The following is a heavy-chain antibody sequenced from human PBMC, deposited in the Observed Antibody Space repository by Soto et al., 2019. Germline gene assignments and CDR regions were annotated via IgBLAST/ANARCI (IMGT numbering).Heavy chain of an antibody. V-gene: IGHV4-39*01. CDR2: IYYSGTT. CDR3: ARRSTISRGFDY. Sequence: QLQLRESGPGLVKPSETLSLTCTVSGGSIISNNHYWSWIRQPPGKGLEWIGNIYYSGTTYYNPSLKSRVTMSVDTSKGQFSLKLSSMTVADTAVYFCARRSTISRGFDYWGQGTLVTVSS. J-gene: IGHJ4*02. CDR1: GGSIISNNHY. D-gene: IGHD3-9*01.